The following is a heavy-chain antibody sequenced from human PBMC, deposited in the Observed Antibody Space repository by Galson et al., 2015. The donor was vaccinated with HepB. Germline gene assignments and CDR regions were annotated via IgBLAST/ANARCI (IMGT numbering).Heavy chain of an antibody. Sequence: SVKVSCKASGYTFTSYGISWVRQAPGQGLEWMGWISAYNGNTNYAQKLQGRVTMTTDTSTSTAYMELRSLRSDDTAVYYCARAIPKITMVRGVNPPDAFDIWGQGTMVTVSS. D-gene: IGHD3-10*01. CDR3: ARAIPKITMVRGVNPPDAFDI. V-gene: IGHV1-18*04. J-gene: IGHJ3*02. CDR1: GYTFTSYG. CDR2: ISAYNGNT.